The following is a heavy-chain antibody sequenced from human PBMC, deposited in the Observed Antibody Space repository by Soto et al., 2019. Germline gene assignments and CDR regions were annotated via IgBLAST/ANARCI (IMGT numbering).Heavy chain of an antibody. CDR3: ARPQLADYVWGSYRQSYYFDY. D-gene: IGHD3-16*02. CDR2: IWYDGSNK. Sequence: QVQLVESGGGVVQPGRSLRLSCAASGFTFSSYGMHWVRQAPGKGLEWVAVIWYDGSNKYYADSVKGRFTISRDNSKNTLYLQMNSLRAEDTAVYYSARPQLADYVWGSYRQSYYFDYWGQGTLVTVSS. V-gene: IGHV3-33*01. CDR1: GFTFSSYG. J-gene: IGHJ4*02.